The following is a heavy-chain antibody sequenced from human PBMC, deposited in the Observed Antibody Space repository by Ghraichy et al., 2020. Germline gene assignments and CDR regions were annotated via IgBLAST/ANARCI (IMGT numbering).Heavy chain of an antibody. J-gene: IGHJ5*02. CDR3: ARGSASSPDFWSGNIHSGFDP. V-gene: IGHV1-69*13. D-gene: IGHD3-3*01. CDR1: GGTFSSYA. Sequence: SVKVSCKASGGTFSSYAISWVRQAPGQGLEWMGGIIPIFGTANYAQKFQGRVTITADESTSTAYMELSSLRSEDTAVYYCARGSASSPDFWSGNIHSGFDPWGQGTLVTVSS. CDR2: IIPIFGTA.